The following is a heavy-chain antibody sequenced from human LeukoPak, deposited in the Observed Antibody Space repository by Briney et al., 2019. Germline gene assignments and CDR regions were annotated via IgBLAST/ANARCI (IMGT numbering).Heavy chain of an antibody. Sequence: PGTSLRLSCAASGFTFISYAIHWVRQAPGKGLEWVAVISFHGTDTFYADSVKGRFTISRENSKNTLYLQMNSLRAEDTAVYYCAELGITMIGGVWGKGTTVTISS. CDR2: ISFHGTDT. V-gene: IGHV3-30*04. CDR1: GFTFISYA. J-gene: IGHJ6*04. D-gene: IGHD3-10*02. CDR3: AELGITMIGGV.